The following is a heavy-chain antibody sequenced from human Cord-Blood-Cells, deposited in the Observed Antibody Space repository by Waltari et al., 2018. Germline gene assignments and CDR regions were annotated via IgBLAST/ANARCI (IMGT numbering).Heavy chain of an antibody. D-gene: IGHD5-12*01. CDR2: IRYDGSNK. CDR1: GFTFSSYG. CDR3: AGNSGYDTAFDY. J-gene: IGHJ4*02. Sequence: QVQLVESGGGVVQPGGSLRLSCAASGFTFSSYGMHWVRQDPGKGLEWVAFIRYDGSNKYYADAGKGRFTISRDNSKNTLYLQMNSLRAEDTAVYYCAGNSGYDTAFDYWGQGTLVPSPQ. V-gene: IGHV3-30*02.